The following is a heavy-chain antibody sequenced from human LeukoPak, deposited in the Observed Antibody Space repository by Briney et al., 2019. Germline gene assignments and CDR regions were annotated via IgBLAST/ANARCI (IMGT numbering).Heavy chain of an antibody. CDR1: GFTFSSYG. CDR3: AKDRNYGDAYFDY. CDR2: IWYDGSNK. V-gene: IGHV3-33*06. Sequence: PGGSLRLSCAASGFTFSSYGMHWVRQAPGKGLEGVAVIWYDGSNKYYADSVKGRFTISRDNSKNTLYLQMNSLRAEDTAVYYCAKDRNYGDAYFDYWGQGTLVTVSS. J-gene: IGHJ4*02. D-gene: IGHD4-17*01.